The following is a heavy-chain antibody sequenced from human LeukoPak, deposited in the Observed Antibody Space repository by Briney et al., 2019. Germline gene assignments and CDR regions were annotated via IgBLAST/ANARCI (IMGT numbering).Heavy chain of an antibody. CDR1: GGSISSYY. CDR3: ARVDPCGGDCYSDCYYYMDV. Sequence: PSETLSLTCTVSGGSISSYYWSWIRQPPGKGLEWIGYIYYSGNTNYNPSLKSRVTISVDVSKNQFSLKLSSVTSADTAVYYCARVDPCGGDCYSDCYYYMDVWGKGTTVTVSS. D-gene: IGHD2-21*01. J-gene: IGHJ6*03. CDR2: IYYSGNT. V-gene: IGHV4-59*01.